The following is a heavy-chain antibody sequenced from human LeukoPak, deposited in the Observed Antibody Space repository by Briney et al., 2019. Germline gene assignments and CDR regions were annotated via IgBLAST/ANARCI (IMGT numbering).Heavy chain of an antibody. CDR3: ANAITIFGVVIPRYFDY. V-gene: IGHV3-23*01. Sequence: GGSLRLSCAASGFTFSSYAMSWVRQAPGKGLEWVSAISGSGGSTYYADSVKGRFTISRDNSKNTLYLQMNSLGAEDTAVYYCANAITIFGVVIPRYFDYWGQGTLVTVSS. CDR1: GFTFSSYA. D-gene: IGHD3-3*01. J-gene: IGHJ4*02. CDR2: ISGSGGST.